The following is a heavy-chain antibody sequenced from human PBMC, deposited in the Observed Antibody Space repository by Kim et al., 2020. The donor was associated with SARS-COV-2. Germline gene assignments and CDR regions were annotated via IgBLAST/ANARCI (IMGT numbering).Heavy chain of an antibody. J-gene: IGHJ6*02. CDR3: ATYSSGWYEGPLGYYYGMDV. D-gene: IGHD6-19*01. V-gene: IGHV5-51*01. CDR2: IYPGDSDT. Sequence: GESLKISCKGSGYSFTSYWIGWVRQMPGKGLEWMGIIYPGDSDTRYSPSFQGQVTISADKSISTAYLQWSSLKASDTAMYYCATYSSGWYEGPLGYYYGMDVWGQGTTVTVSS. CDR1: GYSFTSYW.